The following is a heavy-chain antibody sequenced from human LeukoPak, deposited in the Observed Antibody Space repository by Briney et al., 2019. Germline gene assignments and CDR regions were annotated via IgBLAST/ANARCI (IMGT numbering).Heavy chain of an antibody. V-gene: IGHV4-31*03. D-gene: IGHD3-16*02. CDR1: GGSISSGGYY. Sequence: SETLSLTSTVSGGSISSGGYYWSWIRQHPGKGLEWIGYIYYSGSTYYNPSLKSRVTISVDTSKNQFSLKLSSVTAADTAVYYCARAGSYDYVWGSYRYYFDYWGQGTLVTVSS. CDR3: ARAGSYDYVWGSYRYYFDY. CDR2: IYYSGST. J-gene: IGHJ4*02.